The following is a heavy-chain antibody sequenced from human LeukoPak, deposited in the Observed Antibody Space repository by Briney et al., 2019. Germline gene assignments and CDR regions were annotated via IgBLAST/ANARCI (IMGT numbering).Heavy chain of an antibody. D-gene: IGHD3-3*01. Sequence: ASVKVSCKASAYTFTGYYIHRVRQAPGQGLEWMGWINPDSGDTNYAQNFQGRVTMTRDTSISTAYMELSSLRSDDTGVYYCARARLTISGAAPARDTFAVWGQGTVVAVSS. CDR2: INPDSGDT. V-gene: IGHV1-2*02. J-gene: IGHJ3*01. CDR3: ARARLTISGAAPARDTFAV. CDR1: AYTFTGYY.